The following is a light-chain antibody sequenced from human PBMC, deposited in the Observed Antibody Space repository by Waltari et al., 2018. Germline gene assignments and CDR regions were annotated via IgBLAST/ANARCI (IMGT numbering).Light chain of an antibody. CDR1: QSVLYSSNNKNC. Sequence: DIVMTQFPDSLAVSLGERATINCKSSQSVLYSSNNKNCLAWYQQRPGHPPKLLIYWASTRESGVPDRFSGSGSGTDFTLTISSLQAEDVAIYYCQQCYSTPYTFGQGTKLEIK. CDR2: WAS. V-gene: IGKV4-1*01. CDR3: QQCYSTPYT. J-gene: IGKJ2*01.